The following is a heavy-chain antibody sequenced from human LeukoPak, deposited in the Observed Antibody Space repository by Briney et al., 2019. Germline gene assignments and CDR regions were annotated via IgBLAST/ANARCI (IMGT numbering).Heavy chain of an antibody. CDR1: GFTVNSNY. CDR3: ASMYFSQYLQH. J-gene: IGHJ1*01. D-gene: IGHD2-8*01. V-gene: IGHV3-53*01. Sequence: GGSLRLSCAASGFTVNSNYMSWVRQAPGKGLEWVSVIYSGGSTYYADSVMGRFTISRDNSKNTLYLQMNSLRAEDTAVYYCASMYFSQYLQHWGQGTLVTVSS. CDR2: IYSGGST.